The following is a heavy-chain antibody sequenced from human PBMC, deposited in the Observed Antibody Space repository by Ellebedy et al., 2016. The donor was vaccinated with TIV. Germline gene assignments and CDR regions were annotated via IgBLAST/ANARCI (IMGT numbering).Heavy chain of an antibody. CDR2: VFHTGRT. D-gene: IGHD2-21*02. CDR3: ARMLTAYFAQYYDGMGV. J-gene: IGHJ6*02. Sequence: SETLSLTXAVSGVSISSNNWWSCVRQPPGKGLEWIGDVFHTGRTNYSPSLKSRVTISVEKSKNQFSLVLTSVTAADTAMYFCARMLTAYFAQYYDGMGVWGQGTTVTVS. CDR1: GVSISSNNW. V-gene: IGHV4-4*02.